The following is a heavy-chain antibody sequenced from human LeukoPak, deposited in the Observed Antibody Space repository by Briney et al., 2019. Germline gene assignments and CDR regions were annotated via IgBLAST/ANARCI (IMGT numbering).Heavy chain of an antibody. CDR2: MYNSGSP. CDR1: GGSISGFY. J-gene: IGHJ5*02. D-gene: IGHD2-2*02. CDR3: ARDSSSYCSSTSCYTNWFDP. V-gene: IGHV4-59*12. Sequence: SETLSLTCTVSGGSISGFYWGWLRQPPGRGLEWIGFMYNSGSPRYNPSLKSRVTISVDASKNQFSLKLSSVTAADTAVYYCARDSSSYCSSTSCYTNWFDPWGQGTLVTVSS.